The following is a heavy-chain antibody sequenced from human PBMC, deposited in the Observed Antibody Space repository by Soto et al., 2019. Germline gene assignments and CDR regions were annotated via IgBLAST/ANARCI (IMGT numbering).Heavy chain of an antibody. D-gene: IGHD1-1*01. V-gene: IGHV1-24*01. CDR3: ATVSVELERLDWFDP. J-gene: IGHJ5*02. CDR2: FDPEDGET. CDR1: GYTLTELS. Sequence: ASVKVSCKVSGYTLTELSMHWVRQAPGKGLEWMGGFDPEDGETIYAQKFQGRVTMTEDTSTDTAYMELSSLRSEDTAVYYCATVSVELERLDWFDPWGQGTLVTVSS.